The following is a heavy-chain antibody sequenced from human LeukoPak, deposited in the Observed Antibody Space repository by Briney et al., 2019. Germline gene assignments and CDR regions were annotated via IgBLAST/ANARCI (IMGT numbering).Heavy chain of an antibody. CDR1: GFTFSSYW. D-gene: IGHD3-22*01. V-gene: IGHV3-7*04. CDR3: ARDRDYYDSSGYSDAFDI. CDR2: IKQDGSEK. Sequence: GGSLRLSCAASGFTFSSYWMSWVRQAPGKGLEWVANIKQDGSEKYYVDSVKGRFTISRVNAKNSLYLQMNSLRAEDTAVYYCARDRDYYDSSGYSDAFDIWGQGTMVTVSS. J-gene: IGHJ3*02.